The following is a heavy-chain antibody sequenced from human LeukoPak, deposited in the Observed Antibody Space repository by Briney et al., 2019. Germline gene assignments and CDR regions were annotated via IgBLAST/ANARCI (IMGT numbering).Heavy chain of an antibody. D-gene: IGHD2/OR15-2a*01. J-gene: IGHJ4*02. CDR2: IYYSGST. V-gene: IGHV4-39*07. Sequence: SETLTLTCTVSGGSISSSSYYWGWIRQPPGKGLEWIGSIYYSGSTYYNPSLKSRVTISVDTSKNQFSLKLNSVTAADTAVYYCARNMAYWGQGTLVTVSS. CDR3: ARNMAY. CDR1: GGSISSSSYY.